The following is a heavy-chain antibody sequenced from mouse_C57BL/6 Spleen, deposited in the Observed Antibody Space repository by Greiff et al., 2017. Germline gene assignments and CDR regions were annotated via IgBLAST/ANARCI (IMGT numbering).Heavy chain of an antibody. CDR3: AREGVITTVVGDY. Sequence: VQLQQPGTELVKPGASVKLSCKASGYTFTSYWMHWVKQRPGQGLEWIGNINPSNGGTNYNEKFKSKATLTVDKSSSTAYMQLRSLTSEDSAVYYCAREGVITTVVGDYWGQGTTLTVSS. V-gene: IGHV1-53*01. J-gene: IGHJ2*01. CDR1: GYTFTSYW. CDR2: INPSNGGT. D-gene: IGHD1-1*01.